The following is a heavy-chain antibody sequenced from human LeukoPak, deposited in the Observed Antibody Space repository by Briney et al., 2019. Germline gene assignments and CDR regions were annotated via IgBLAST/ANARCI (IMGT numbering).Heavy chain of an antibody. CDR2: ISSSGSTI. CDR1: GFTFSDYY. V-gene: IGHV3-11*01. Sequence: GGSLRLSCAASGFTFSDYYMSWIRQAPGKGLEWVSYISSSGSTIYYADSVKGRFTISRDNAKNSLYLQMNSLKTEDTAVYYCTTDLEGSLRYFDWFRDYWGQGTLVTVSS. D-gene: IGHD3-9*01. J-gene: IGHJ4*02. CDR3: TTDLEGSLRYFDWFRDY.